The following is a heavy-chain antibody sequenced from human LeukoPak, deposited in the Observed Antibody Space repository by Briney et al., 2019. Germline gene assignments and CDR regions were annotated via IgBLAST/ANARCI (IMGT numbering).Heavy chain of an antibody. Sequence: GASVKVSCKASGYSVNAYNMHWVRQATGQGLEWMGWMNTNSGNTGYAQKFQGRVTMTRNTSISTAYMELSSLRSEDTAVYYCARNSKAYCGGDCFPRSWGQGTLVTVSS. D-gene: IGHD2-21*02. J-gene: IGHJ5*02. CDR1: GYSVNAYN. CDR2: MNTNSGNT. V-gene: IGHV1-8*02. CDR3: ARNSKAYCGGDCFPRS.